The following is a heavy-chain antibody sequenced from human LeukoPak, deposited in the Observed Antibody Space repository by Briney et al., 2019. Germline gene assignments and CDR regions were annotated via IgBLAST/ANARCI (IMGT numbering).Heavy chain of an antibody. Sequence: SETLSLTCTVSGGSISSGDYYWSWIRQPPGKGLEWIGYIYYSGSTYYNPSLKSRVTISVDTSKNQFSLKLSSVTAADTAVYYCARARSGYYPPDPLGYWGQGTLVTVSS. CDR2: IYYSGST. V-gene: IGHV4-30-4*01. D-gene: IGHD3-22*01. J-gene: IGHJ4*02. CDR1: GGSISSGDYY. CDR3: ARARSGYYPPDPLGY.